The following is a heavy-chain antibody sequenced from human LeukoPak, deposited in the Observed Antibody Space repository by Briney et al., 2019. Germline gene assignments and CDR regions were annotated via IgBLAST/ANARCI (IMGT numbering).Heavy chain of an antibody. Sequence: GGSLRLSCAASGFTFSNYGMHWVRQAPGKGLEWVAIISYDGSNEYYADSVKGRFTISRDASENTLYLQMNSLRAEDTAVYYCAKAPKGSCRGSFCYSFDYWAQGTLVAVSS. J-gene: IGHJ4*02. CDR2: ISYDGSNE. V-gene: IGHV3-30*18. CDR1: GFTFSNYG. CDR3: AKAPKGSCRGSFCYSFDY. D-gene: IGHD2-15*01.